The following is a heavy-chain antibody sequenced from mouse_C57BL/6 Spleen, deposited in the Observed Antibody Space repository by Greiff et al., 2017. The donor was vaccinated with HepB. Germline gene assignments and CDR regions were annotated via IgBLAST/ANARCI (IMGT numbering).Heavy chain of an antibody. CDR2: ISGGSSTI. CDR1: GFTFSDYG. J-gene: IGHJ4*01. CDR3: ARKTMVTTYAMDD. Sequence: EVQLVESGGGLVKPGGSLKLSCAASGFTFSDYGMHWVRQAPEKGLEWVAYISGGSSTIYYADTVKGRFTISRDNAKNTLFLQMTSLRSEDTAMYYCARKTMVTTYAMDDWGQGTSVTVSS. V-gene: IGHV5-17*01. D-gene: IGHD2-2*01.